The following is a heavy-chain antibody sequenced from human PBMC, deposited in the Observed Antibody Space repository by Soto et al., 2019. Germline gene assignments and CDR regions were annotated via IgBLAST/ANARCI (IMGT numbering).Heavy chain of an antibody. Sequence: QVQLQQWGAGLLKPSETLSLTCAVYGGSFSGYYWSWIRQPPGKGLEWIGEINHSGSTNYNPSLKNRVTISVDTPKNLFALKLSSVTAADTAVYYCARVRGVEESTQLVREGDYYYGMDVWGQGTTVTVSS. V-gene: IGHV4-34*01. D-gene: IGHD6-13*01. J-gene: IGHJ6*02. CDR1: GGSFSGYY. CDR2: INHSGST. CDR3: ARVRGVEESTQLVREGDYYYGMDV.